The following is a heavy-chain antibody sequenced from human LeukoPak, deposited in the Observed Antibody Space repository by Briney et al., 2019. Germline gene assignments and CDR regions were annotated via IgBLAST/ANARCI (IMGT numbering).Heavy chain of an antibody. CDR1: GYSFTRYW. V-gene: IGHV5-51*01. J-gene: IGHJ6*02. Sequence: GESLKISCKGSGYSFTRYWIGWVRQMPGKGLEWMGIISPGDSDTRYSPSFQGQVTISADKSITTAYLQWSSLKASDTAMYYCARQEVAVAGDYYYYNMGIWGQGAPVTVSS. CDR2: ISPGDSDT. CDR3: ARQEVAVAGDYYYYNMGI. D-gene: IGHD6-19*01.